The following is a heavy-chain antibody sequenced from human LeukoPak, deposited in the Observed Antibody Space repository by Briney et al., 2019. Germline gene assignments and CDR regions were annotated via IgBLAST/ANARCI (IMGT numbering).Heavy chain of an antibody. CDR3: AGGPRAPIAAAGYYFDY. D-gene: IGHD6-13*01. J-gene: IGHJ4*02. CDR2: INPSGGST. CDR1: GYTFTSYY. V-gene: IGHV1-46*01. Sequence: ASVKVSCKASGYTFTSYYMHWVRQAPGQGLEWMGIINPSGGSTSYAQKFQGRVTMTRDTSTSTVYMELSSLRSEDTAVYYCAGGPRAPIAAAGYYFDYWGQGTLVTVSS.